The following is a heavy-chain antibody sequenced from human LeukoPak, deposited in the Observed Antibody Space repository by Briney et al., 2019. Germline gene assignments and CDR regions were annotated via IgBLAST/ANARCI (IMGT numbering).Heavy chain of an antibody. CDR2: MNPNSGNT. J-gene: IGHJ3*02. D-gene: IGHD5-12*01. CDR1: GYTFTSYD. CDR3: ARDLRGGAFDI. V-gene: IGHV1-8*03. Sequence: ASVKVSFKASGYTFTSYDINWVRQATGQALEWMGWMNPNSGNTGYAQKFQGRVTITRNTSISTAYMELSSLRSEDTAVYYCARDLRGGAFDIWGQGTMVTVSS.